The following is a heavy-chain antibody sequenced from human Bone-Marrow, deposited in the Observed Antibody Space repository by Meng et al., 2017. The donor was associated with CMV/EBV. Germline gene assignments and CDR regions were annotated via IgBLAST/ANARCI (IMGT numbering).Heavy chain of an antibody. CDR1: GGSISSYF. Sequence: GSLRLSCPVSGGSISSYFWNWIRQPPGKGLEWIGYNYYSGSTNYNPSLKSRVTISVDTSKNQFSLKLSSVTAADTAVYYCARDYRVVSGYYDGFNIWGQGKMVTVSS. CDR3: ARDYRVVSGYYDGFNI. D-gene: IGHD3-22*01. V-gene: IGHV4-59*01. J-gene: IGHJ3*02. CDR2: NYYSGST.